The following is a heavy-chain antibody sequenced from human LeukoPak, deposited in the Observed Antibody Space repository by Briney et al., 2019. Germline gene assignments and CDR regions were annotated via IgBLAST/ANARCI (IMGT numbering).Heavy chain of an antibody. J-gene: IGHJ6*02. V-gene: IGHV3-30*19. CDR1: GFTFSSYG. CDR3: ARGGDSWSGYSYGTDV. CDR2: ISYDGRNE. D-gene: IGHD3-3*01. Sequence: PGGSLRLSCAASGFTFSSYGMHWVRQAPGKGLEWVAVISYDGRNEYYADSVKGRFTISRDISKNTLYLQMNSLRPEDTAVYYCARGGDSWSGYSYGTDVWGQGTTVTVSS.